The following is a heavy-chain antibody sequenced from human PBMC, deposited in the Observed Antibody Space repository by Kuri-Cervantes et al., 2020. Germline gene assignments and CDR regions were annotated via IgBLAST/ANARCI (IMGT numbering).Heavy chain of an antibody. Sequence: ASVKVSCKASGYTFTSYDINWVRQATGQGLEWMGWMNPNSGNTGYAQKFQGRVTMTRNTSISTAYMELSSLRSDDTAVYYCARIHYYYYGMDVWGQGTTVTVSS. V-gene: IGHV1-8*01. CDR1: GYTFTSYD. CDR3: ARIHYYYYGMDV. J-gene: IGHJ6*02. CDR2: MNPNSGNT.